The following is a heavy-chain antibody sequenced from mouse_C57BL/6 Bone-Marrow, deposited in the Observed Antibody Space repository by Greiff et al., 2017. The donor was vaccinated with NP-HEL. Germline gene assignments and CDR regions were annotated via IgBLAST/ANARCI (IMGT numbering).Heavy chain of an antibody. CDR2: INPNNGGT. V-gene: IGHV1-22*01. D-gene: IGHD1-1*01. CDR3: ARKTLYYYGSSYYYAMDY. Sequence: VQLKQSGPELVKPGASVKMSCKASGYTFTDYNMHWVKQSHGKSLEWIGYINPNNGGTSYNQKFKGKATLTVNKSSSTAYMELRSLTSEDSAVYYCARKTLYYYGSSYYYAMDYWGQGTSVTVSS. J-gene: IGHJ4*01. CDR1: GYTFTDYN.